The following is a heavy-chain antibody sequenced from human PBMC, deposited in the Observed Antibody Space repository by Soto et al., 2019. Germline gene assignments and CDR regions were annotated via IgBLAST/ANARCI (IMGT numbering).Heavy chain of an antibody. Sequence: EVQLLESGGGLVQPGGSLRLSCAASGFTFTNYAMTWVRQAPGKGLEWVSISSGSGSGGSTNYADSVKGRFTISRDNSKNTLYLQMNSLRVEDTAVYYCAKDRDDDRNYVFDDWGQGTLVTVSS. J-gene: IGHJ4*02. CDR3: AKDRDDDRNYVFDD. V-gene: IGHV3-23*01. CDR1: GFTFTNYA. CDR2: SSGSGSGGST. D-gene: IGHD4-4*01.